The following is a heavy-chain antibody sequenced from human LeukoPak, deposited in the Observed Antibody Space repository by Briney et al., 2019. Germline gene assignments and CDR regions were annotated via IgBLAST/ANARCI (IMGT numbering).Heavy chain of an antibody. D-gene: IGHD6-13*01. CDR3: ARQQQLTGPSEDDAFDI. J-gene: IGHJ3*02. CDR1: GFTFSSYW. CDR2: IKQDGSEK. Sequence: GGSLRLPCAASGFTFSSYWMSWVRQAPGKGLEWVANIKQDGSEKYHVDSVKGRFTISRDNAKNSLYLQMNSLRAEDTAVYYCARQQQLTGPSEDDAFDIWGQGTMVTVSS. V-gene: IGHV3-7*03.